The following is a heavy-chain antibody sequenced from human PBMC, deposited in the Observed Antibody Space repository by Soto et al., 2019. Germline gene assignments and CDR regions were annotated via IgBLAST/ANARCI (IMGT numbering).Heavy chain of an antibody. CDR2: ISWNSGSI. J-gene: IGHJ4*02. CDR1: GFTFDDYA. CDR3: AKDAGNCSGGSCLPGGIDY. D-gene: IGHD2-15*01. Sequence: GGSLRLSCAASGFTFDDYAMHWVRQAPGKGLEWVSGISWNSGSIGYADSVKGRFTISRDNAKNSLYLQMNSLRAEDTALYYCAKDAGNCSGGSCLPGGIDYWGQGTLVTVSS. V-gene: IGHV3-9*01.